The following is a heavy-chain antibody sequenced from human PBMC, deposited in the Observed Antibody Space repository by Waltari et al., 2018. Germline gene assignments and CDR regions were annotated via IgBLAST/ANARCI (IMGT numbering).Heavy chain of an antibody. J-gene: IGHJ4*02. D-gene: IGHD7-27*01. CDR1: GCTFSNYN. V-gene: IGHV3-21*01. Sequence: EEQLVESGGGLVQPGGSLRLSCAGPGCTFSNYNMNWVRQAPGKGLEWVSSISTTSTYTHYADSVKGRFTISRDNAKNSLFLQMNSLTTEDTAVYYCATGGWGFYFDYWGQGTLLTVSS. CDR2: ISTTSTYT. CDR3: ATGGWGFYFDY.